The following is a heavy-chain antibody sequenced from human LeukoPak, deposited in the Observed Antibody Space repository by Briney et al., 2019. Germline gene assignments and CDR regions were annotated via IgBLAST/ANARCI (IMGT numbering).Heavy chain of an antibody. D-gene: IGHD5-12*01. J-gene: IGHJ3*02. Sequence: GGSLRLSCAASGFTFSSYSMNWVRQAPGKGLEWVSSISSSSSYIYYADSVKGRFTISRDNAKNSLYLQMNSLRAEDTAVYYCARDSGDSGYDYLFGFFDIWGQGTMVTVSS. V-gene: IGHV3-21*01. CDR1: GFTFSSYS. CDR3: ARDSGDSGYDYLFGFFDI. CDR2: ISSSSSYI.